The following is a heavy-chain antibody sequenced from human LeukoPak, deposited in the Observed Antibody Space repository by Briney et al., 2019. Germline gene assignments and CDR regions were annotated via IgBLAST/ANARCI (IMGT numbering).Heavy chain of an antibody. J-gene: IGHJ4*02. D-gene: IGHD4-23*01. CDR3: ARTTVVTPLDY. V-gene: IGHV1-8*01. CDR1: GYTFTSYD. CDR2: MNPNNGHT. Sequence: ASVKVSCKASGYTFTSYDINWVRQATGQGLEWMGWMNPNNGHTGYAPNFQGRVTMTRDTSISTAYMELSSLTSEDTAVYYCARTTVVTPLDYWGQGTLVTVSS.